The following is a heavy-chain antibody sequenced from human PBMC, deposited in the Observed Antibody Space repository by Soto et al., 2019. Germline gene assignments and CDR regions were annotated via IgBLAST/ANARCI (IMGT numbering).Heavy chain of an antibody. D-gene: IGHD3-9*01. CDR3: ASSWYCDILTGYRPAFES. CDR1: GYTFTSYD. J-gene: IGHJ3*02. V-gene: IGHV1-8*01. CDR2: MNPNSGNT. Sequence: QVQLVQSGAEVKKPGASVKVSCRASGYTFTSYDINWVRQATGQGLEWMGWMNPNSGNTGHAQKFHGRVTMTRDTSRRKVYMELINVRSVDTAVYYCASSWYCDILTGYRPAFESCGQGTMVTVSS.